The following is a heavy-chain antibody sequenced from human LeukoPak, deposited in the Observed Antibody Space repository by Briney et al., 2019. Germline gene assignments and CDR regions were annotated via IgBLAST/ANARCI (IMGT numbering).Heavy chain of an antibody. J-gene: IGHJ4*02. D-gene: IGHD1-26*01. CDR1: GFTFSDYG. CDR2: IQNDGSNK. CDR3: AKDEIQGVIGAGPGY. Sequence: GGSLRLSCVAPGFTFSDYGIHWVRQAPGKGLDWVAFIQNDGSNKYYGDSVKGRFTISRDNSKNTLYLQMNSLRAEDTAVYHCAKDEIQGVIGAGPGYWGQGTLVTVSS. V-gene: IGHV3-30*02.